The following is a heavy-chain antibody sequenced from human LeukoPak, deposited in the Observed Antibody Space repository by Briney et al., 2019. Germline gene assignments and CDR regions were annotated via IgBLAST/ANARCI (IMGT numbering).Heavy chain of an antibody. V-gene: IGHV3-30*04. Sequence: GGSLRLCCVASGFTFSHYPMHWVRQAPGKGLEWVALISYDGRDKYSADSVEGRYTISRDNSKNTMYLQMNSLRPEDTAIYYCAKEKFSRRKFVEYYYYYGMDVWGQGTTVTVSS. CDR1: GFTFSHYP. CDR3: AKEKFSRRKFVEYYYYYGMDV. CDR2: ISYDGRDK. J-gene: IGHJ6*02. D-gene: IGHD1-14*01.